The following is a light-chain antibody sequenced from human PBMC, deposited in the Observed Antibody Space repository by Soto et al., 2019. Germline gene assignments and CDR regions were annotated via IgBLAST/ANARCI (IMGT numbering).Light chain of an antibody. V-gene: IGKV3-20*01. CDR2: GAS. Sequence: EVVLTQSPVTLSLSPGERATLSCRASQSVSSPYLAWYQQKPGQPPRLLIYGASSRATDIPDRFIGSGSGTEFTLTIARLAPEDFAMYYCQQYGSSPFTFGPETKVHI. J-gene: IGKJ3*01. CDR1: QSVSSPY. CDR3: QQYGSSPFT.